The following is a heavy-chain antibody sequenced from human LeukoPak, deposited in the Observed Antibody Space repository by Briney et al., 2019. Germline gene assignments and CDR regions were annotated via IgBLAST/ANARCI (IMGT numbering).Heavy chain of an antibody. CDR2: ISSSSSHI. CDR3: ARDRLRGDGMDV. D-gene: IGHD2-21*01. CDR1: GFPFSSFG. V-gene: IGHV3-21*01. J-gene: IGHJ6*02. Sequence: GGSLRLSCAASGFPFSSFGINWVRQAPGKGLEWVSYISSSSSHIYYADSVRGRFTISRDTAKNSLYLQMNSLRAEDTAVYYCARDRLRGDGMDVWGQGTTVTVSS.